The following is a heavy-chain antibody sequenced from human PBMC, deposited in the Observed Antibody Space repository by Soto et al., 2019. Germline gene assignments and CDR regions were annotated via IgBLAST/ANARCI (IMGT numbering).Heavy chain of an antibody. V-gene: IGHV4-30-4*01. CDR2: IYYSGST. J-gene: IGHJ4*02. CDR3: ASHLTYDYDSSGYDY. CDR1: GGSISSGAYY. D-gene: IGHD3-22*01. Sequence: QVQLQESGPGLVKPSQTLSLTCTVSGGSISSGAYYWSWIRQPPGKGLEWIGYIYYSGSTYYNPSLKSRVTISVDTAKNQFSRKLSSVTAADTAVYYCASHLTYDYDSSGYDYWGQGTLVTVSS.